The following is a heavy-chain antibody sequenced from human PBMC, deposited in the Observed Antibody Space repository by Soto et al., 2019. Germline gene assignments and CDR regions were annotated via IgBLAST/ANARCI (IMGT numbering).Heavy chain of an antibody. V-gene: IGHV3-23*01. J-gene: IGHJ4*02. CDR1: GVTSSSCA. CDR3: ARTRIEAAGFSY. D-gene: IGHD6-13*01. Sequence: GGYRRLPWAASGVTSSSCAMILFRLAPGKGLEWVSAISGSGGSTYYADSVKGRFTISRDNSKNTLYLQMNSLRAEDTAVYYCARTRIEAAGFSYWGQGTLVPVSS. CDR2: ISGSGGST.